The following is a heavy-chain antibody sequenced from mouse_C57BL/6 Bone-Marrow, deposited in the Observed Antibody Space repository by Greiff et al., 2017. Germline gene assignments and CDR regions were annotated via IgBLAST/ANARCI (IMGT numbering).Heavy chain of an antibody. V-gene: IGHV1-55*01. D-gene: IGHD2-5*01. CDR3: ARPYYSNYWYFDV. J-gene: IGHJ1*03. CDR1: GYTFTSYW. Sequence: QVQLQQPGAELVKPGASVKLSCKASGYTFTSYWIPWVKQRPGQGLEWIGDIYPGSGSTNYNEKFKSKATLTVDTSSSTAYMQLSSLTSEDSAVYYCARPYYSNYWYFDVWGTGTTVTVSS. CDR2: IYPGSGST.